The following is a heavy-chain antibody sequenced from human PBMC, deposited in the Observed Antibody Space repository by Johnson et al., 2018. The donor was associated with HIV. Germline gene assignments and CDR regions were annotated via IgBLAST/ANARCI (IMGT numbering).Heavy chain of an antibody. CDR3: ARRALHYDVLTDYPVAANAFDI. CDR1: GFIFSDYY. Sequence: QVQLVESGGGLVKAGGSLRLSCAASGFIFSDYYMSWIRQAPGKGLEWVSYISSSGTSIYYVDSVKGRFTISRDNAKNSLYLQMNSLTAADTAVYYCARRALHYDVLTDYPVAANAFDIWGQGTMVTVSS. CDR2: ISSSGTSI. D-gene: IGHD3-9*01. J-gene: IGHJ3*02. V-gene: IGHV3-11*04.